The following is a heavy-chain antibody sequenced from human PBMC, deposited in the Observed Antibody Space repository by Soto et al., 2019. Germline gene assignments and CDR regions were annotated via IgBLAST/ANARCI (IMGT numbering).Heavy chain of an antibody. Sequence: SETLSLTCTVSGFSISIGSYYWIWIRQHPGKGLEWIGYIYYTGNTYYNPSLESRVTISVDTSKNQFSLRLSSVTAADTAVYYCARGWHGYSGDDDRDVWGQGTTVTVSS. D-gene: IGHD5-12*01. CDR2: IYYTGNT. CDR3: ARGWHGYSGDDDRDV. J-gene: IGHJ6*02. CDR1: GFSISIGSYY. V-gene: IGHV4-31*03.